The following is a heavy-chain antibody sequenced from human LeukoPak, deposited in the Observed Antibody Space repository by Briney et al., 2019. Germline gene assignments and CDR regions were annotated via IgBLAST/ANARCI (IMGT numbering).Heavy chain of an antibody. CDR3: GASRQYVGAFDI. CDR1: GFTFSSYE. D-gene: IGHD3-16*01. J-gene: IGHJ3*02. V-gene: IGHV3-48*03. Sequence: GGSLRLSCAASGFTFSSYELYWVRQAPGEGLEWISYISSSSTIIKYADSVRGRFTISRDDARESLYLQMSSLRADDTAIYYCGASRQYVGAFDIWGQGTLVTVSS. CDR2: ISSSSTII.